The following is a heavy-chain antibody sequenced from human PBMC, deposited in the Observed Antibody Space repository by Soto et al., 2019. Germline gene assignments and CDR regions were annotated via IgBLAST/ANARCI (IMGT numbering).Heavy chain of an antibody. D-gene: IGHD3-3*01. Sequence: ASVKVSCKASGYTFTGYYMHWVRQAPGQGLEWMGWINPNSGGTNYAQKFQGRVTMTRDTSISAAYMELSRLRSDDTAVYYCAGTSLLRFLEWSYGMDVWGQGTTVTVSS. V-gene: IGHV1-2*02. J-gene: IGHJ6*02. CDR3: AGTSLLRFLEWSYGMDV. CDR1: GYTFTGYY. CDR2: INPNSGGT.